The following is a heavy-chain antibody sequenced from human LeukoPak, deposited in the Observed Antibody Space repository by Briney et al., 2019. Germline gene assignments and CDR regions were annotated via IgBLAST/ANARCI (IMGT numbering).Heavy chain of an antibody. CDR2: IYHSGST. CDR1: GYSISSGYY. J-gene: IGHJ4*02. D-gene: IGHD6-13*01. V-gene: IGHV4-38-2*02. Sequence: SETLSLTCTVSGYSISSGYYWGWIRQPPGKGLEWIGSIYHSGSTYYNPSLKNRVTISVDTSKNQFSLKLSSVTAADTAVYYCARATVAAAAPGGYWGQGTLVTVSS. CDR3: ARATVAAAAPGGY.